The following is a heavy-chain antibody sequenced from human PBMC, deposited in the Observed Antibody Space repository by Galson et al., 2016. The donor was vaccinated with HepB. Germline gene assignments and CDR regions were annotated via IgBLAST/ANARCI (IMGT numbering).Heavy chain of an antibody. CDR1: GFTFSGST. CDR2: IRSKANIYAT. CDR3: SRHVDFPPPEYSYELTTEY. V-gene: IGHV3-73*01. J-gene: IGHJ4*02. Sequence: SLRLSCAASGFTFSGSTMHWVRQASGKGLEWVGRIRSKANIYATAYAASVKGRFTISRDDSKNTAYLQMNSLKTEDTAVYYCSRHVDFPPPEYSYELTTEYWGQGALVSVSS. D-gene: IGHD5-18*01.